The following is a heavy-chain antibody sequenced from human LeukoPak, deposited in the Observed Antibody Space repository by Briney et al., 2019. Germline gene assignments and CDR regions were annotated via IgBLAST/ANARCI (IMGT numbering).Heavy chain of an antibody. Sequence: SQTLSLTCTVSGGSISSGGYYWSWIRQHPGKGLEWIGYIYSSGSTYYNPSLKSRVTISVDTSKNQFSLKLSSVTAADTAVYYCAREAPFYDSSGYYYFDYWGQGTLVTVSS. J-gene: IGHJ4*02. V-gene: IGHV4-31*03. CDR3: AREAPFYDSSGYYYFDY. CDR1: GGSISSGGYY. CDR2: IYSSGST. D-gene: IGHD3-22*01.